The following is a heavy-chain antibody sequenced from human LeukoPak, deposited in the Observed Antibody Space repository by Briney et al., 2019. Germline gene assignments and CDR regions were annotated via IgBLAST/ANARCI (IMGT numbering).Heavy chain of an antibody. Sequence: PSETLSLTCTVSGGSISSGGYYWSWIRQPPGKGLEWIGYIYHSGSTYYNPSLKSRVTISVDRSKNQFSLKLSSVTAADTAVYYCARDRRSDAFDIWGQGTMVTVSS. CDR2: IYHSGST. CDR3: ARDRRSDAFDI. V-gene: IGHV4-30-2*01. CDR1: GGSISSGGYY. J-gene: IGHJ3*02.